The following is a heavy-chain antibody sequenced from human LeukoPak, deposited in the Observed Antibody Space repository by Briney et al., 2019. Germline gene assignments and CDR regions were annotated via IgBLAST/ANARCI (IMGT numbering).Heavy chain of an antibody. D-gene: IGHD5-24*01. Sequence: ASVKVSCKASGYTFKNYDINWVRQATGQGLEWMGWMNPNSGNTGFTQKFQDRVSMTRDTSINTAYMELTSLRSGDTAVYYCARATPGGLHGYSFDYWGQGTVVTVYS. CDR3: ARATPGGLHGYSFDY. CDR1: GYTFKNYD. J-gene: IGHJ4*02. CDR2: MNPNSGNT. V-gene: IGHV1-8*02.